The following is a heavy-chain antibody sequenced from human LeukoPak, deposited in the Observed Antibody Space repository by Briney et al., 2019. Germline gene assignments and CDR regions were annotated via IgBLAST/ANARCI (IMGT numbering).Heavy chain of an antibody. D-gene: IGHD3-10*01. CDR3: ARGVDYYGV. V-gene: IGHV4-34*01. J-gene: IGHJ4*02. CDR1: GGSFNDYY. CDR2: IKPSGRT. Sequence: SETLSLTCAVYGGSFNDYYWIWIRQPPGKGLEWIGEIKPSGRTNYNPSLESRVTISVDKSKNQFSLKLSSVTAADTAVYYCARGVDYYGVWGQGTLVTVSS.